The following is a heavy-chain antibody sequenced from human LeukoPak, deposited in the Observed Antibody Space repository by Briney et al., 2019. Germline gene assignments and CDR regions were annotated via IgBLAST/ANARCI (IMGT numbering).Heavy chain of an antibody. CDR2: IYPGDSDT. Sequence: GVPLQISSQGSGYSFTSYWIGWVRQMPGKGLEWMGIIYPGDSDTRYSPSFQGQVTISADKSISTAYLQWSSLNASDTARYYCASILVRAFDIWGQGTMVSVSS. CDR1: GYSFTSYW. V-gene: IGHV5-51*01. J-gene: IGHJ3*02. CDR3: ASILVRAFDI. D-gene: IGHD1-26*01.